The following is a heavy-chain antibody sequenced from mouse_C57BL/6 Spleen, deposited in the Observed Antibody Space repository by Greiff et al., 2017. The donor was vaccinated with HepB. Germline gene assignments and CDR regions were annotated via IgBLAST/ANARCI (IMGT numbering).Heavy chain of an antibody. CDR2: IDPEDGDT. CDR3: AIDYYGSSYYAMDY. V-gene: IGHV14-2*01. J-gene: IGHJ4*01. Sequence: VQLQQSGAELVKPGASVKLSCTASGFNIKDYYMHWVKQRTEQGLEWIGRIDPEDGDTKYAPKFQGKATITADTSSNTAYLQLSSLTSEDTAVYYCAIDYYGSSYYAMDYWGQGTSVTVSS. CDR1: GFNIKDYY. D-gene: IGHD1-1*01.